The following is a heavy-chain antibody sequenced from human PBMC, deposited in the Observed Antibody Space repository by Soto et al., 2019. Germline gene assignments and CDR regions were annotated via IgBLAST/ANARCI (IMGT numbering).Heavy chain of an antibody. CDR1: GGSFSGYY. D-gene: IGHD6-6*01. CDR2: INHSGST. Sequence: SETLSRTCAVYGGSFSGYYWSWIRQRPGKGLEWIGEINHSGSTNYNPSLKSRVTISVDTSKNQFSLKLSSVTAADTAVYYCAGYSSSYYYYYMDVWGKGTTVTVSS. CDR3: AGYSSSYYYYYMDV. J-gene: IGHJ6*03. V-gene: IGHV4-34*01.